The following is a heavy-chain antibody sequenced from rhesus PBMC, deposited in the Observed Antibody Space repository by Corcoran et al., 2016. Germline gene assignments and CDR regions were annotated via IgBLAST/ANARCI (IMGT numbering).Heavy chain of an antibody. CDR1: GYSISSGYD. Sequence: QVQLQESGPGVVKPSETLSLNCAVSGYSISSGYDWSWIRQPPGKGLEWFGYIYGSSGSTNYNPSLKNRVTISKDTSKNHFSLKLSSVTAADTAVYYCARGAWYLRYWGQGVLVTVSS. J-gene: IGHJ4*01. D-gene: IGHD2-27*01. CDR2: IYGSSGST. CDR3: ARGAWYLRY. V-gene: IGHV4-76*01.